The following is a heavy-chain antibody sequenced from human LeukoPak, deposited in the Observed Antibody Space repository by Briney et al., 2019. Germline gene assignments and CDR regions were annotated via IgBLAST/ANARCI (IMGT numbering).Heavy chain of an antibody. J-gene: IGHJ4*02. CDR2: INNDGSST. CDR3: ARDYNSSPDY. CDR1: GFPFSPYW. V-gene: IGHV3-74*03. D-gene: IGHD6-13*01. Sequence: TGGSLRLSCAASGFPFSPYWMHWVRQAPGKGLVWVSRINNDGSSTMYADSVKGRFTISRDNARNTLYLQMNSLRDDDTAVYYCARDYNSSPDYWGQGTLVTVSS.